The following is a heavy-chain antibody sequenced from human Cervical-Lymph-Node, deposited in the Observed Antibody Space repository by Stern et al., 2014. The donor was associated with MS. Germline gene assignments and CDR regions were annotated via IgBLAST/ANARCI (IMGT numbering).Heavy chain of an antibody. CDR1: GFKFSIYW. V-gene: IGHV5-51*01. D-gene: IGHD1-14*01. CDR3: ARQTTAWASDV. CDR2: IYPGDSET. J-gene: IGHJ4*02. Sequence: VQLVQSGAELIRPGESLKISCKGSGFKFSIYWIAWVRQMPGKGLEWMGIIYPGDSETRYRPSFQGQVTMSADKSTSTAYLQWSSLNASDTAMYFCARQTTAWASDVWGQGTLVTVSS.